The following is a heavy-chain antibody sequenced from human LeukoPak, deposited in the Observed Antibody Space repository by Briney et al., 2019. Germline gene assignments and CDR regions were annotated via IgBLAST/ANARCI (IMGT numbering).Heavy chain of an antibody. Sequence: ASVKVSCKASGYTFTSCYMHWVRQAPGQGLEWMGIINPSGGSTSYAQKFQGRVTMTRDTSTSTVYMELSSLRSEDTAVYYCARQGSDTDAFDIWGQGTMVTVSS. J-gene: IGHJ3*02. CDR2: INPSGGST. V-gene: IGHV1-46*03. D-gene: IGHD2-2*02. CDR3: ARQGSDTDAFDI. CDR1: GYTFTSCY.